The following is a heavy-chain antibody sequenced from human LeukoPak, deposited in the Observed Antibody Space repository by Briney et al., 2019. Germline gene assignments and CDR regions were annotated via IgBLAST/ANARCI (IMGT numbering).Heavy chain of an antibody. CDR3: AREPGRTYYYGSGSYYRGALDY. V-gene: IGHV3-11*01. CDR1: GFTFSDYY. Sequence: TGGSLRLSCAASGFTFSDYYMSWIRQAPGKGLEWVSYISSSGSTIYYADSVKGRFTISRDNAKNSLYLQMNSLRAEDTAVYYCAREPGRTYYYGSGSYYRGALDYWGQGTLVTVSS. CDR2: ISSSGSTI. D-gene: IGHD3-10*01. J-gene: IGHJ4*02.